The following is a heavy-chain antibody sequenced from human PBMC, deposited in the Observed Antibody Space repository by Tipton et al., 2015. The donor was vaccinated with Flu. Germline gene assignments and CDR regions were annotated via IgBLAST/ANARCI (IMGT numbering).Heavy chain of an antibody. J-gene: IGHJ6*02. CDR3: ARTYFDFWSGNYNGMGV. CDR1: GGSISSGGYY. V-gene: IGHV4-31*03. D-gene: IGHD3-3*01. Sequence: TLSLTCTVSGGSISSGGYYWSWIRQHPGKGLEWIGYIYYSGSTYYNPSLKSRVTISVDTSKNQFSLKLSSVTAADTAVYYCARTYFDFWSGNYNGMGVRGQGPTVTVPS. CDR2: IYYSGST.